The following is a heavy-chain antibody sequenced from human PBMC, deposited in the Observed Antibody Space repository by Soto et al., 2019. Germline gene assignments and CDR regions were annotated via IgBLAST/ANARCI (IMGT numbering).Heavy chain of an antibody. Sequence: EVQLLESGGGLVQPGGSLRLSCAASGFTFSSYAMSWVRQAPGKGLEWVSAISGSGGSTYYADSVKGRFTISRDNSKNTLYLQMNSLRAEDTAVYYCSKGFGELLSHFDYWGQGTLVTVSS. V-gene: IGHV3-23*01. D-gene: IGHD3-10*01. CDR1: GFTFSSYA. J-gene: IGHJ4*02. CDR3: SKGFGELLSHFDY. CDR2: ISGSGGST.